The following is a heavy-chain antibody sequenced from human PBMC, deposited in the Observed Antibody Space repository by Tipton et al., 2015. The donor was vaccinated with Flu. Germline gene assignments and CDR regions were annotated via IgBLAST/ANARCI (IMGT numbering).Heavy chain of an antibody. V-gene: IGHV5-51*03. Sequence: VQLVQSGAEVMKPGESLMISCKGSGYIFANYRIAWVRQVPWKGLEWMGIIFPADSETAYSPSFQGQVTISVDKSINTAYLQWTSLKASDTAIYFCVRRDSFGWFFFDYWGQGSLVSVSS. CDR2: IFPADSET. J-gene: IGHJ4*02. CDR1: GYIFANYR. CDR3: VRRDSFGWFFFDY. D-gene: IGHD3-9*01.